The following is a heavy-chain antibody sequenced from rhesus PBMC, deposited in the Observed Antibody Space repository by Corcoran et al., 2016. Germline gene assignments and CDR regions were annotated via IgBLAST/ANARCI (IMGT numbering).Heavy chain of an antibody. V-gene: IGHV3-54*02. CDR1: GFTFSSYG. J-gene: IGHJ4*01. CDR3: ARDYSSGWYFADY. Sequence: EVQLVESGGGLVQPGGSLRLSCAASGFTFSSYGMHWVRQAPGQALEWVAVISYDGSNKYYADSVKDRFTISRDNSKNMLCLQMNNLRLEDTAVYYCARDYSSGWYFADYWGQGVLVTVSS. CDR2: ISYDGSNK. D-gene: IGHD6-31*01.